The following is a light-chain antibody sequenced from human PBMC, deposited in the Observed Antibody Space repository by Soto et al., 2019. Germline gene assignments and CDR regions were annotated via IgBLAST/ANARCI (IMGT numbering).Light chain of an antibody. CDR2: KAS. CDR1: QRTSGW. CDR3: QQYNNWPRT. J-gene: IGKJ1*01. Sequence: DIQMTQSRSTRSASVGDRVTITCRASQRTSGWLAWYQQKPGKAPKLLIYKASSLESGVPSRFSGSRSETEFTLTISSLQPEDFAVYYCQQYNNWPRTFGQGTKVDIK. V-gene: IGKV1-5*03.